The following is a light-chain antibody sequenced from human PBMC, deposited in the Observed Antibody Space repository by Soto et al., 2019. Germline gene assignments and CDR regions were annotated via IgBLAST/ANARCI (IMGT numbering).Light chain of an antibody. CDR1: SSNIGAGYD. CDR3: QSYDSSLISYV. CDR2: GNN. V-gene: IGLV1-40*01. Sequence: QSVLTQPPSVSGAPGQRVTISCTGSSSNIGAGYDVQWYQQLPGTAPKLLIYGNNNRPSGVPDRFSGSKSGTSASLAITGLKAEDEADYYCQSYDSSLISYVFGTGTKLTVL. J-gene: IGLJ1*01.